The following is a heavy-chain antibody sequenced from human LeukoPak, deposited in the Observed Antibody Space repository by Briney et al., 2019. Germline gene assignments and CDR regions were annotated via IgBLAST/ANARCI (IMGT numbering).Heavy chain of an antibody. Sequence: SETLSLTCTVSGGSISSSSYYWGWIRQPPGKGLEWLGSIYYSGSTYYNPSLKSRVTISVDTSKNQFSLKLSSVTAADTAVYYCAGPYYDILTGYYRDFDYWGQGTLVTVSS. V-gene: IGHV4-39*01. J-gene: IGHJ4*02. CDR1: GGSISSSSYY. D-gene: IGHD3-9*01. CDR3: AGPYYDILTGYYRDFDY. CDR2: IYYSGST.